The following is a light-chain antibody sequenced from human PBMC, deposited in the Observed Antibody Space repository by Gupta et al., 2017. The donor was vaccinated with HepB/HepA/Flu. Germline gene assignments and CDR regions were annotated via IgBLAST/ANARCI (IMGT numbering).Light chain of an antibody. V-gene: IGLV3-19*01. CDR1: SLRSYY. Sequence: SSELTQDPAVSVALGQTVRIPCQGDSLRSYYASWYQQKPGPAPVLVIYGKNNRPSGIPDRFSGSSSGNTASLTITGAQAEDEADYYCNSRDSSGNHVVLGGGTKLTVL. CDR3: NSRDSSGNHVV. J-gene: IGLJ2*01. CDR2: GKN.